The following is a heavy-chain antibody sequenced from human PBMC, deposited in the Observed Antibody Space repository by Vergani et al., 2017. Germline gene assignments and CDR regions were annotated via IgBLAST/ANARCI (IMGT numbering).Heavy chain of an antibody. CDR3: ARILDLVVPTNDAFDI. J-gene: IGHJ3*02. D-gene: IGHD2-2*01. Sequence: QITLKESGPTLVKPTQTLTLTCTFSGFSLSTSGVGVGWIRQPPGKALEWLALIYWDDDKRYSPSLKSRLTITKDTSKNQVVLTMTNMDPVDTATYYCARILDLVVPTNDAFDIWGQGTMVTVSS. CDR1: GFSLSTSGVG. V-gene: IGHV2-5*02. CDR2: IYWDDDK.